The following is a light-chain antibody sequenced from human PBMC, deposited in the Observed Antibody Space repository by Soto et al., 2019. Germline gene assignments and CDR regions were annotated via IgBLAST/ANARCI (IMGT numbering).Light chain of an antibody. CDR2: EVN. V-gene: IGLV2-8*01. Sequence: QSVLTQPPPASGSPGQSVTISCTGTSSAVGGYNYVSWYQQYPGKAPKLMIYEVNKRPSGVPDRFSGSKSGNTASLTVSGLQAEDEADYYCSSYRGRYNYVFGTGRKVTGL. J-gene: IGLJ1*01. CDR1: SSAVGGYNY. CDR3: SSYRGRYNYV.